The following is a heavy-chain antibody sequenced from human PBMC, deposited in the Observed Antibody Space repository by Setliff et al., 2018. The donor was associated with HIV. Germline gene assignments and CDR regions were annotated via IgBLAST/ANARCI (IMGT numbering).Heavy chain of an antibody. J-gene: IGHJ6*03. Sequence: SETLSLTCAVSGYSISSGHYWGWIRQPPGKGPEWIGSIYHSGTTYDNPSLKSRVTISVDTSKNQFSLKLSSVTAADTAVYYCARHGAYEAYYDYMDVWGKGTTVTVSS. D-gene: IGHD5-12*01. CDR2: IYHSGTT. CDR3: ARHGAYEAYYDYMDV. V-gene: IGHV4-38-2*01. CDR1: GYSISSGHY.